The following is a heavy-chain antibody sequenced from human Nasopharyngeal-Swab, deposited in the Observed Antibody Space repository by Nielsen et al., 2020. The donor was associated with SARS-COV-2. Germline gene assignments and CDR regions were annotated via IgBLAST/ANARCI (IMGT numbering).Heavy chain of an antibody. CDR1: GFTFSSYW. CDR2: IKQDGSGK. J-gene: IGHJ4*02. V-gene: IGHV3-7*01. CDR3: ARVVYGYNYPVDY. Sequence: GESLKISCAASGFTFSSYWMSWVRQAPGKGLEWVANIKQDGSGKYYVDSVKGRFTISRDNAKNSLYLQMNSLRAEDTAVYYCARVVYGYNYPVDYWGQGTLVTVSS. D-gene: IGHD5-24*01.